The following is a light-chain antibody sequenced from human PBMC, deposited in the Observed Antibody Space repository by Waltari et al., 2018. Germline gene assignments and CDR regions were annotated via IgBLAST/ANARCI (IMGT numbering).Light chain of an antibody. CDR3: SSYAGSDNLV. J-gene: IGLJ2*01. V-gene: IGLV3-21*01. Sequence: SCALTQPPSVSVAPGTTARITCGGDNIGSYSGDWYRQKPGQAPVLVIFYDSDRPSGIPERFSGSNSGNTATLTVSGLQAEDEADYYCSSYAGSDNLVFGGGTKLTVL. CDR2: YDS. CDR1: NIGSYS.